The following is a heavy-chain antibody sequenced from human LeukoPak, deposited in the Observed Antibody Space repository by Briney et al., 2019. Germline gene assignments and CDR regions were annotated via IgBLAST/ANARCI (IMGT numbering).Heavy chain of an antibody. CDR2: ISAYNGNT. J-gene: IGHJ4*02. V-gene: IGHV1-18*01. CDR3: ARDRGGGVIATMYYFDY. Sequence: ASVKVSCKASGYTFTSYGISWVRQAPGQGLEWMGWISAYNGNTNYAQKLQGRVTMTTDTSTSPAYMELRSLRSDDTAVYYCARDRGGGVIATMYYFDYWGQGTLVTVSS. D-gene: IGHD3-16*02. CDR1: GYTFTSYG.